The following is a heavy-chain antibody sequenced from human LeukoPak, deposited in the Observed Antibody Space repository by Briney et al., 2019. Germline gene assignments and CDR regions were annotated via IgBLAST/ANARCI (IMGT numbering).Heavy chain of an antibody. D-gene: IGHD1-1*01. CDR1: GGSISSSNW. V-gene: IGHV4-4*02. J-gene: IGHJ5*02. CDR2: IYHSGST. Sequence: SGILSLTCAVSGGSISSSNWWSWVRQPPGKGLEWIGEIYHSGSTNYNPSLKSRVTISVDKSKNQFSLKLSSVTAADTAVYYCARVPGGALNWFDPWGQGTLVTVSS. CDR3: ARVPGGALNWFDP.